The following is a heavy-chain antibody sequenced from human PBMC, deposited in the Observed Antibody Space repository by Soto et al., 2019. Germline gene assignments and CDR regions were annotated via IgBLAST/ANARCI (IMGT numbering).Heavy chain of an antibody. J-gene: IGHJ5*02. D-gene: IGHD2-15*01. CDR1: GGSFSGYY. V-gene: IGHV4-34*01. Sequence: SETLSLTCAVYGGSFSGYYWSWIRQPPGKGLEWIGEINHSGSTNYNPSLKSRVTISVDTSKNQFSLKLSSVTAAGTAVYYCAGAFIVVVVAATRGDWFDPWGQGTLVTVSS. CDR3: AGAFIVVVVAATRGDWFDP. CDR2: INHSGST.